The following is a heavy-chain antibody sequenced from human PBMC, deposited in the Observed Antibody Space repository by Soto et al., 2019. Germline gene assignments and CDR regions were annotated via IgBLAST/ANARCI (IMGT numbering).Heavy chain of an antibody. J-gene: IGHJ4*02. D-gene: IGHD6-19*01. V-gene: IGHV3-23*01. CDR2: ISGSGGST. CDR3: AKDLSPVFAVADDY. CDR1: GFTFSSYA. Sequence: EVQLLESGGGLVQPGGSLRLSCAASGFTFSSYAMSWVRQAPGKGLEWVSAISGSGGSTCYADSVKGRFTISRDNSKNTLYLQMNSLRAEDTAVYYCAKDLSPVFAVADDYWGQGTLVTVSS.